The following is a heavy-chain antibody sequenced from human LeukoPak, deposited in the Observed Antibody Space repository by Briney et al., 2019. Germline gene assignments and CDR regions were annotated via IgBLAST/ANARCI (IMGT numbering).Heavy chain of an antibody. D-gene: IGHD5-18*01. CDR3: ARDRYSYTNWFDP. CDR2: INPNSGGT. J-gene: IGHJ5*02. Sequence: GASVKVSCKASGYTFTGYYMHWVRRAPGQGLEWMGWINPNSGGTNYAQKFQGRVTMTRDTSISTAYMELSRLRSDDTAVYYCARDRYSYTNWFDPWGQGTLVTVSS. CDR1: GYTFTGYY. V-gene: IGHV1-2*02.